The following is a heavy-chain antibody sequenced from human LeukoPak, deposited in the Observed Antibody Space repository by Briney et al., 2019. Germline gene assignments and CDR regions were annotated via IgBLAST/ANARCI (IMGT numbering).Heavy chain of an antibody. CDR2: MNPNSGNT. D-gene: IGHD3-3*01. CDR3: ARAIFGVVRTYYYMDV. J-gene: IGHJ6*03. V-gene: IGHV1-8*01. CDR1: GYTFTSYD. Sequence: ASVKVSCKASGYTFTSYDINWVRQATGQGLEWMGWMNPNSGNTGYAQKFQGRVTMTRNTSISTAYMELSSLRSEDTAVYYCARAIFGVVRTYYYMDVWGKGTTVTVSS.